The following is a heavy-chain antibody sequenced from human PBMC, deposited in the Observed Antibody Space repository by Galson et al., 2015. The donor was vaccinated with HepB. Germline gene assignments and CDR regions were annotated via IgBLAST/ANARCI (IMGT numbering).Heavy chain of an antibody. CDR1: GFTFSSYS. CDR3: ARERTLPDS. Sequence: SLRLSCAASGFTFSSYSMNWVRQAPGKGLEWVSYISSSSSTKYYADSVKGRFTISRDNAKNSLYLHMNSLRDEDTAMYYCARERTLPDSWGQGTLVTVSS. J-gene: IGHJ4*02. D-gene: IGHD2/OR15-2a*01. CDR2: ISSSSSTK. V-gene: IGHV3-48*02.